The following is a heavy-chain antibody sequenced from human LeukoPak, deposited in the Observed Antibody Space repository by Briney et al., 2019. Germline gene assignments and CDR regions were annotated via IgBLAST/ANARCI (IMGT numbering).Heavy chain of an antibody. Sequence: SETLSLTCTVSGSSVSNYYWGWIRQPPGKGLEWIGEINHSGSTNYNPSLKSRVTISVDTSKNQFSLKLSSVTAADTAVYYCARGGRGIAARQFDYWGQGTLVTVSS. J-gene: IGHJ4*02. CDR3: ARGGRGIAARQFDY. V-gene: IGHV4-34*01. CDR1: GSSVSNYY. D-gene: IGHD6-6*01. CDR2: INHSGST.